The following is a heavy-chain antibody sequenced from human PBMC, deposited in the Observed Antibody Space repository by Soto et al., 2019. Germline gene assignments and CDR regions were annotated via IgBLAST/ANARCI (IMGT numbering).Heavy chain of an antibody. CDR2: ISGSGGST. V-gene: IGHV3-23*01. D-gene: IGHD2-2*01. CDR1: GFTFSSYA. CDR3: AKDPAAIPRGAFDI. J-gene: IGHJ3*02. Sequence: EVQLLESGGGLVKPGGSLRLSCAASGFTFSSYAMSWVRQAPGKGLEWVSAISGSGGSTDYAESVKGRFTISRDNSKSTVYLQMNSLRAEDTAVYYCAKDPAAIPRGAFDIWGEGTLVNVSS.